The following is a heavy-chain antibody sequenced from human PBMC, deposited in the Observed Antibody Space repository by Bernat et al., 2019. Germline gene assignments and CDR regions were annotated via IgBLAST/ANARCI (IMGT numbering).Heavy chain of an antibody. CDR2: ISGSGGST. V-gene: IGHV3-23*01. CDR1: GFTLSSYA. J-gene: IGHJ4*02. D-gene: IGHD5-12*01. Sequence: EVQLLESGGGLVQPGGSLRLSCAASGFTLSSYAMSWVRQVPGKGLEWVSAISGSGGSTYYADSVKGRFTISRDNSKNTLYLQMNSLRAEDTAVYYWAKDRFSGYDYIDYWGQGTLVTVSS. CDR3: AKDRFSGYDYIDY.